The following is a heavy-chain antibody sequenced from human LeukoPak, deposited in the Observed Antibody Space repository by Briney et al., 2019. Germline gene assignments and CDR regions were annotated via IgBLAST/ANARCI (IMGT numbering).Heavy chain of an antibody. CDR3: AKDTDYGGNSGFDH. CDR1: GFTFDDYA. D-gene: IGHD4-23*01. CDR2: ISWNSGSI. Sequence: GGSLRLSCTASGFTFDDYAMHWVRQAPGKGLEWVSGISWNSGSIGYADSVKGRFTISRDNAKNSLYLQMNSLRAEDTALYYCAKDTDYGGNSGFDHWGQGTLVTVSS. J-gene: IGHJ4*02. V-gene: IGHV3-9*01.